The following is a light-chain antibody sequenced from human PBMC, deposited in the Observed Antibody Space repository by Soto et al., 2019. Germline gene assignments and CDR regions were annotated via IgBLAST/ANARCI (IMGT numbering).Light chain of an antibody. CDR3: QQYNSYSPWT. CDR2: KAS. J-gene: IGKJ1*01. V-gene: IGKV1-5*03. Sequence: DIQMTQSPSTLSASVGDRVTITCRASQSISSWLAWYQQKPGKAPKLLIYKASILESGVPSRFSGSGSGTEFTLTISSLQPDDFATYYCQQYNSYSPWTFGKGTKVEIK. CDR1: QSISSW.